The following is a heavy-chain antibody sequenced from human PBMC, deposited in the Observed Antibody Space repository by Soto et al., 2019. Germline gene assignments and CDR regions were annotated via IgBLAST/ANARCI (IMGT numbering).Heavy chain of an antibody. Sequence: QVQLVQSGAEVKKPGASVKVSCKASGYTFATYDINWVRQATGQRLEWMGWMNPNSGNTGYAQSFQGRVTMTRNTSISTAYMELSSLRSEDTAVYFCARGNKVTGYYGMDVWGQGTTVIVSS. D-gene: IGHD4-4*01. CDR1: GYTFATYD. CDR3: ARGNKVTGYYGMDV. V-gene: IGHV1-8*01. CDR2: MNPNSGNT. J-gene: IGHJ6*02.